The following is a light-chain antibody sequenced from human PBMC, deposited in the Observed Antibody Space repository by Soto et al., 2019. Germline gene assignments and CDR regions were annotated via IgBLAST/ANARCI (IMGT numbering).Light chain of an antibody. J-gene: IGKJ5*01. Sequence: EIFVTPFPAPPYVCRRERAPLSSRASQSVSSNLAWYQQKPGQAPRLLIYGASTRATGIPARFSGSGSGTEFTLTISSLQSEDFAVYYCQQYNNWPPITFGQGTRLEIK. CDR1: QSVSSN. CDR2: GAS. CDR3: QQYNNWPPIT. V-gene: IGKV3-15*01.